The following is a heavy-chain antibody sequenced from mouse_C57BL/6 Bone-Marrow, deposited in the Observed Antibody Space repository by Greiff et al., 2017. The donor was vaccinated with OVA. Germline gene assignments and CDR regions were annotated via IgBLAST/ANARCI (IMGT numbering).Heavy chain of an antibody. V-gene: IGHV1-55*01. CDR3: ARSYDGYYGWYFDV. CDR1: GYTFTSYW. D-gene: IGHD2-3*01. J-gene: IGHJ1*03. CDR2: IYPGSGST. Sequence: QVQLQQPGAELVKPGASVKMSCKASGYTFTSYWITWVKQRPGQGLEWIGDIYPGSGSTNSNEKFKSKATLTVDTSSSTAYMQLSSLTSEDSAVYYCARSYDGYYGWYFDVWGTGTTVTVSS.